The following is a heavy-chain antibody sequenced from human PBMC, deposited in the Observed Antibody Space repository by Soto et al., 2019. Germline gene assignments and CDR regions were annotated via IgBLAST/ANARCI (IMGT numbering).Heavy chain of an antibody. CDR2: SIPISGST. Sequence: QVQLVQSGAEVKKPGSSVKVSCKASGGSFTSYAISWVRQAPGQGPEWMGGSIPISGSTNYAQKFQGRVTITADTSTSTAYRELSSLRSEDTAVYYCARRRRGIAAAGGDWFDPWGQGTLVIVSS. V-gene: IGHV1-69*06. J-gene: IGHJ5*02. CDR3: ARRRRGIAAAGGDWFDP. D-gene: IGHD6-13*01. CDR1: GGSFTSYA.